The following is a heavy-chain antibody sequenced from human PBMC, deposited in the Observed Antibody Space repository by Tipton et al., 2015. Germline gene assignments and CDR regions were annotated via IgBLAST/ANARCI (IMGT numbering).Heavy chain of an antibody. CDR3: ARAMYYDLDV. V-gene: IGHV4-61*01. D-gene: IGHD2-8*01. CDR1: GGSVSSGSYY. J-gene: IGHJ6*02. CDR2: IYYSGST. Sequence: TLSLTCTVSGGSVSSGSYYWSWIRQPPGKGLEWIGYIYYSGSTYYNPSLKSRVTISIDTSKIQFSLTLKSVTAADTAVYYCARAMYYDLDVWGLGTTVTVAS.